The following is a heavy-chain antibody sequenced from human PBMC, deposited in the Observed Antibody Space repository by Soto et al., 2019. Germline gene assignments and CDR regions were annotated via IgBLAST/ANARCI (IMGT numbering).Heavy chain of an antibody. CDR2: ISGSGGST. CDR1: GFTFSSYA. J-gene: IGHJ4*02. D-gene: IGHD6-13*01. V-gene: IGHV3-23*01. Sequence: EVQLLESGGGLVQPGGSLRLSCAASGFTFSSYAMSWVRQAPGKGLEWVSAISGSGGSTYYADSVKGRFTITRDNSKNTLYLQMNSLRAEDTAVYYCAKRVSSSWPLVAKYFDYWGQGTLVTVSS. CDR3: AKRVSSSWPLVAKYFDY.